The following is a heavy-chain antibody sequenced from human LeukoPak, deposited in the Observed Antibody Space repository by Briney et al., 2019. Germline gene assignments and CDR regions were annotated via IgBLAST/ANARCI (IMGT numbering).Heavy chain of an antibody. CDR3: AYGAAFDY. CDR1: GYPFTSYV. J-gene: IGHJ4*02. V-gene: IGHV1-18*01. D-gene: IGHD4-17*01. Sequence: GASVKASCKASGYPFTSYVISWVPQAAGQRLKWLGWISAFNGNTKYAPKLPGRVTMTTATSTITTYMELRSLRSDDTAVYYCAYGAAFDYWGQGTLVTVSS. CDR2: ISAFNGNT.